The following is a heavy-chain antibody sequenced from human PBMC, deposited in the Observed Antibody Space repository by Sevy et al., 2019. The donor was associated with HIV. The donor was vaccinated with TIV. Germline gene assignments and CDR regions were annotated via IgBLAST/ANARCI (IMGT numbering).Heavy chain of an antibody. CDR3: AREDIVLGEGNYYGMDV. D-gene: IGHD2-15*01. CDR2: ISGGGGNT. CDR1: GFTFSTYA. J-gene: IGHJ6*02. V-gene: IGHV3-64*01. Sequence: GGSLRLSCAASGFTFSTYAMYWVRQAPGKGLEYVSAISGGGGNTYYGTSVKGRFTVSRDNAKKTLYLQMGSLRAEDMAVYFCAREDIVLGEGNYYGMDVWGQGTTVTVSS.